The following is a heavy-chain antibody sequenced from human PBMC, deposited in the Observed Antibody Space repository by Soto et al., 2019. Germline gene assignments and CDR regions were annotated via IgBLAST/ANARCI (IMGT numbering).Heavy chain of an antibody. CDR3: AEGDYLGPINGYAFDP. J-gene: IGHJ5*02. D-gene: IGHD5-12*01. CDR1: GDSVSSDTAS. CDR2: TYFRSKWHN. Sequence: SQTLSLTCAISGDSVSSDTASCNWIRQSPSRGPEWLVRTYFRSKWHNDYPVSVKGRIIINPDTSNNQFSLQLNSVTTEDTAVYFCAEGDYLGPINGYAFDPWGQGIMVTVSS. V-gene: IGHV6-1*01.